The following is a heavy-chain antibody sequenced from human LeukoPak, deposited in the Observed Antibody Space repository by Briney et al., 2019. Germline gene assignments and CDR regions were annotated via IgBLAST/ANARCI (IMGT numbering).Heavy chain of an antibody. CDR3: ARGDFVVARGVTRTPCWFDP. J-gene: IGHJ5*02. V-gene: IGHV4-59*01. D-gene: IGHD3-10*01. Sequence: SETLSLTCTVSGGSISSYYWSWIRQPPGKGLEWIGYIYYSGSTNYNPSLKSRVTISVDTSKNQFSLKLSSVTAADTAVYYCARGDFVVARGVTRTPCWFDPWGQGTLVTVSS. CDR1: GGSISSYY. CDR2: IYYSGST.